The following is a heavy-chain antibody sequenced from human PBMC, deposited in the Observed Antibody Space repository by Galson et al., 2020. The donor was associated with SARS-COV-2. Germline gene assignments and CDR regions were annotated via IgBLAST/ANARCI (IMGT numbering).Heavy chain of an antibody. D-gene: IGHD6-6*01. J-gene: IGHJ5*02. CDR3: AHNRLFEYSTSNWFDP. Sequence: SGPTLVKPTQTLTLTCTFSGFSLSTSGVGVGWIRQPPGKALEWLALIYWNDDKRYSPSLKSRLTITKDTSKNQVVLTMTNMDPVDTATYYCAHNRLFEYSTSNWFDPWGQGTLVTVSS. CDR2: IYWNDDK. V-gene: IGHV2-5*01. CDR1: GFSLSTSGVG.